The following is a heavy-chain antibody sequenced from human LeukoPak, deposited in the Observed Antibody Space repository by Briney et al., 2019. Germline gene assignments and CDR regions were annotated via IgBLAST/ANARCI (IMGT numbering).Heavy chain of an antibody. CDR3: ARGSSWSYYFDY. J-gene: IGHJ4*02. D-gene: IGHD6-13*01. Sequence: PSETLSLTCAVSGDSISSYYWSWIRQPPGKGLEWIGYFHYSGSTNYSPSLKGRVTISIDTSRNQFSLKVSSVTAADTAVYYCARGSSWSYYFDYWGQGTLVTVSS. V-gene: IGHV4-59*01. CDR1: GDSISSYY. CDR2: FHYSGST.